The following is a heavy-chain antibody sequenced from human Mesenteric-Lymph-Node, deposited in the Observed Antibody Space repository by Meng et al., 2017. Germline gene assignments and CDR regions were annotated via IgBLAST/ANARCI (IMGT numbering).Heavy chain of an antibody. CDR1: GGLSSSSYC. J-gene: IGHJ4*02. Sequence: GGLSSSSYCWTWARQPQGKGLVGIMEINQSRNTNYNPSPKSRVTISIDKYQNNLSLKLSSAAAADSAVYYCARGRPAAAGDFDYWGQGTLVTVSS. V-gene: IGHV4/OR15-8*02. CDR3: ARGRPAAAGDFDY. CDR2: INQSRNT. D-gene: IGHD6-13*01.